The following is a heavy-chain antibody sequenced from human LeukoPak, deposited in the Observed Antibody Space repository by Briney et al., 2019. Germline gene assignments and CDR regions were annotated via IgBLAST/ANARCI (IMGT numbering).Heavy chain of an antibody. Sequence: GGSLRLSCAASGFTFSTYAMSWVRQAPGMGLEWVSAISGSGGSTYYADSVKGRFTVSRDNSKNTLYLQMNSLRAEDTAVYYCAKRSDFLTGYSNYWGQGTLVTVSS. D-gene: IGHD3-9*01. CDR1: GFTFSTYA. CDR3: AKRSDFLTGYSNY. J-gene: IGHJ4*02. CDR2: ISGSGGST. V-gene: IGHV3-23*01.